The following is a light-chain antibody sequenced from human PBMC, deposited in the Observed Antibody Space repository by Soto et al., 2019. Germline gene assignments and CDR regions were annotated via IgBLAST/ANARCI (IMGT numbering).Light chain of an antibody. CDR2: EVN. CDR1: NSDVGSSVY. CDR3: CFFTGTASQDV. V-gene: IGLV2-14*01. Sequence: QSALTQPASVSGSPGQSISFSCAGSNSDVGSSVYGSWYRQHPGKAPQLIISEVNKRPSGVSNRFSGTKSGNTDSLTISGLQPDHEVDYYCCFFTGTASQDVFGPGTKVTVL. J-gene: IGLJ1*01.